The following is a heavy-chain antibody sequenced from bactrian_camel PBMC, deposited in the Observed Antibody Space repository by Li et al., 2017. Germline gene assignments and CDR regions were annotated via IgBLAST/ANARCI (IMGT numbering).Heavy chain of an antibody. CDR3: AAGTRIIVGDYCDGITT. Sequence: QVQLVESGGGSVQAGGSLRLSCAVSGYNYDTYCLAWFRQTPGKEREGVAGIGSDGDEYYAGSVKGRFTISQDNAKNIIYLQMSSLTPDDTAMYYCAAGTRIIVGDYCDGITTWGQGTQVTVS. J-gene: IGHJ6*01. D-gene: IGHD3*01. V-gene: IGHV3S55*01. CDR2: IGSDGDE. CDR1: GYNYDTYC.